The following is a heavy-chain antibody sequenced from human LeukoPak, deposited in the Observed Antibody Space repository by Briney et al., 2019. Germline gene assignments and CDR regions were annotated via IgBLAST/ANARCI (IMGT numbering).Heavy chain of an antibody. CDR3: ARASGYSGYDFDY. Sequence: SETLSLTCGVSGGSISNTNWWTWVRQPPGKGLEWIGEVNLQGSTNYNPSLKSRVTISVDTSKNQFSLKLSSVTAADTAVYYCARASGYSGYDFDYWGQGTLVTVSS. V-gene: IGHV4-4*02. D-gene: IGHD5-12*01. CDR1: GGSISNTNW. J-gene: IGHJ4*02. CDR2: VNLQGST.